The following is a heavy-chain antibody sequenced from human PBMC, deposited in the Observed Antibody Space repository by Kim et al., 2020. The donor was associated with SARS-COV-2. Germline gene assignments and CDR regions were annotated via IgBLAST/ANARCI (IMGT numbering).Heavy chain of an antibody. V-gene: IGHV3-23*01. CDR2: ISGGGDYT. Sequence: GGSLRLSCAASGITFSNSAMSWVRQAPGKGLEWVSGISGGGDYTYYVDSVKGRFTISRDNSKNALFLQMNSLRAEDTALYFCAKARCSGSNCYRPPDYWGQGTLVTVSS. CDR3: AKARCSGSNCYRPPDY. J-gene: IGHJ4*02. D-gene: IGHD2-15*01. CDR1: GITFSNSA.